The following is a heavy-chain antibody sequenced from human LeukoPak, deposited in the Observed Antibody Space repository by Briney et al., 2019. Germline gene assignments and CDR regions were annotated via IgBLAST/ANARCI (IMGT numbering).Heavy chain of an antibody. CDR2: IYYTGST. Sequence: PSETLSLTCTVSGGSISTYYWSWIRQPPGKGREGIGYIYYTGSTNYNPSLKSRVTISVDTSRNHFSLKLSSVTAADTAVYYCARYGSGTYRQFDYWGQGTLVTVSS. D-gene: IGHD3-10*01. V-gene: IGHV4-59*01. J-gene: IGHJ4*02. CDR1: GGSISTYY. CDR3: ARYGSGTYRQFDY.